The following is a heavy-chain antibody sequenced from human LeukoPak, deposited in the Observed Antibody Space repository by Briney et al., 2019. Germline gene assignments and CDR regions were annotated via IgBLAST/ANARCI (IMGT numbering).Heavy chain of an antibody. J-gene: IGHJ6*02. Sequence: GGSLRLSCSASGFTFSSYAMNWVRQAPGKGLEWVSYVSSSSSTIYYADSVKGRFTISRDNAKNSLYLQMNSLRDEDTAVYYCARGRAMVRNGMDVWGQGTTVTVSS. CDR1: GFTFSSYA. CDR2: VSSSSSTI. D-gene: IGHD3-10*01. V-gene: IGHV3-48*02. CDR3: ARGRAMVRNGMDV.